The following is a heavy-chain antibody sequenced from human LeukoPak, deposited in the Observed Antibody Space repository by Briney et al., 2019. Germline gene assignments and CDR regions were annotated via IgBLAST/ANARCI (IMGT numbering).Heavy chain of an antibody. CDR3: ARIGCSGGSCYFDG. CDR1: GYSISSGHY. D-gene: IGHD2-15*01. CDR2: IYHSGST. Sequence: SETLSLTCAVSGYSISSGHYWGWIRQPPGKGLEWIGSIYHSGSTYYNPSLKSRVTISVDTSKNQFSLKLSSVTAADTAVYYCARIGCSGGSCYFDGWGQGTLVTVSS. J-gene: IGHJ4*02. V-gene: IGHV4-38-2*01.